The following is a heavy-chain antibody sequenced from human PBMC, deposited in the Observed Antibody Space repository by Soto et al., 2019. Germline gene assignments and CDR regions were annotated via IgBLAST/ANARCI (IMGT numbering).Heavy chain of an antibody. CDR3: ATDNTMTRGVNFAN. D-gene: IGHD3-3*01. CDR2: FDPEDGET. CDR1: GYTLTKLS. Sequence: GASVKVSCKVSGYTLTKLSMHWVRQAPGKGLEWMGSFDPEDGETLYAQNFQGRVTMTEDTSTDTAYMELSDLRSEDTAVYYCATDNTMTRGVNFANWGQGTLVTVSS. V-gene: IGHV1-24*01. J-gene: IGHJ4*02.